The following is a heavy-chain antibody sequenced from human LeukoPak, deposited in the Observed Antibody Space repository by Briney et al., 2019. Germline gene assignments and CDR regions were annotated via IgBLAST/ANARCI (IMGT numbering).Heavy chain of an antibody. CDR1: GYTFTSYG. CDR3: ARGGTPRDQQLDY. V-gene: IGHV1-18*01. Sequence: ASVKVSCKASGYTFTSYGISWVRQAPGQGLEWMGWISAYNGNTHYAQKLRGRVTMTTDTSTSTACRELRSLRSDDTAVYDCARGGTPRDQQLDYWGQGTLVTVSS. J-gene: IGHJ4*02. CDR2: ISAYNGNT. D-gene: IGHD1-7*01.